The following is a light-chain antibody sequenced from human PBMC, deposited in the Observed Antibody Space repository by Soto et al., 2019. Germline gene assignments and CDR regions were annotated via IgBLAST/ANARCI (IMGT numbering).Light chain of an antibody. J-gene: IGLJ2*01. CDR3: SSYTSSNTLV. V-gene: IGLV2-14*01. CDR2: DVS. CDR1: SSDVGGYNY. Sequence: QSALTQPASVSASPGQSITISCTGTSSDVGGYNYVSWYLQHPGKAPKLMIYDVSNRPSGVSDRFSGSKSGNTASLTISGLQAEDEADYYCSSYTSSNTLVFGGGTKVTVL.